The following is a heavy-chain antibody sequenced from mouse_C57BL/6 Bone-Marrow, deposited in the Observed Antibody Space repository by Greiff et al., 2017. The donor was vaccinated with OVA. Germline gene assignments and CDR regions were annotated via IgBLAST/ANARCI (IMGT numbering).Heavy chain of an antibody. Sequence: VQLQQSGPELVKPGASVKISCKASGYAFSSSWMNWVKQRPGKGLEWIGRIYPGDGDTNYNGKFKGKATLTADKSSSTAYMQLSSLTSEDSAVYFCACVTTVGYFDVWGTGTTVTVSS. D-gene: IGHD1-1*01. CDR2: IYPGDGDT. CDR3: ACVTTVGYFDV. V-gene: IGHV1-82*01. CDR1: GYAFSSSW. J-gene: IGHJ1*03.